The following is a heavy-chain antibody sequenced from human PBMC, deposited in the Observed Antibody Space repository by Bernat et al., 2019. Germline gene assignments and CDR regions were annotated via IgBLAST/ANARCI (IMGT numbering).Heavy chain of an antibody. V-gene: IGHV4-31*03. CDR2: IYYSGST. CDR1: GGSISSGGYY. D-gene: IGHD1-26*01. CDR3: ARGPSGSYGIWYFDL. J-gene: IGHJ2*01. Sequence: QVQLQESGPGLVKPSQTLSLTCTVSGGSISSGGYYWSWIRQHPGKGLEWIGYIYYSGSTYYNPSLKSRVTISVDTSKNQFSLKLSSVTAADTAVHYCARGPSGSYGIWYFDLWGRGTLVTVSS.